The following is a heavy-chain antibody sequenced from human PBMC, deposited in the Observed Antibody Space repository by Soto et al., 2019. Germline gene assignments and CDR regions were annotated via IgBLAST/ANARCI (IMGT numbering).Heavy chain of an antibody. CDR2: MNPNSGNT. D-gene: IGHD3-9*01. CDR3: ARGLGLRYFDWQEGNGMDV. V-gene: IGHV1-8*01. Sequence: QVQLVQSGAEVKKPGASVKVSCKASGYTFTSYDINWVRQATGQGLEWMGWMNPNSGNTGYAQKFQGRVTMTRNTSISTAYMELSSLRSEDTAVYYSARGLGLRYFDWQEGNGMDVWGQGTTVTVSS. CDR1: GYTFTSYD. J-gene: IGHJ6*02.